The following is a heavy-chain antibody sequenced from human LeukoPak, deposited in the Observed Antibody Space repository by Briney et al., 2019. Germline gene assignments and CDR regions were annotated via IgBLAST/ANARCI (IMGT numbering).Heavy chain of an antibody. CDR1: GFTFSSYG. J-gene: IGHJ5*02. V-gene: IGHV3-30*02. D-gene: IGHD3-16*02. CDR3: AKDYSVGVFAPSDWLDP. Sequence: QPGGSLRLSCAASGFTFSSYGMHWVRQAPGKGLEWVAFIRYDGVNKYYADSVQGRFTISRDNSKNNVYLQMNSLGTEDTAVYYCAKDYSVGVFAPSDWLDPWGQGTLVTVSS. CDR2: IRYDGVNK.